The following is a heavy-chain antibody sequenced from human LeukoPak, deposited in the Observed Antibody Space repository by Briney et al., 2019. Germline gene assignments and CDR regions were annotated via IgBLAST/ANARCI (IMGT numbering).Heavy chain of an antibody. CDR3: ANLYDFRSGYYLFDY. V-gene: IGHV3-30*02. CDR2: IRYDGSNK. Sequence: LSGGSLRLSCAASGFTFSSYGMHWVRQAPGKGLEWVAFIRYDGSNKYYADSVKGRFTISRDNSKNTLYLQMNSLRAEDTAVYYCANLYDFRSGYYLFDYWGQGTLVTVSS. CDR1: GFTFSSYG. D-gene: IGHD3-3*01. J-gene: IGHJ4*02.